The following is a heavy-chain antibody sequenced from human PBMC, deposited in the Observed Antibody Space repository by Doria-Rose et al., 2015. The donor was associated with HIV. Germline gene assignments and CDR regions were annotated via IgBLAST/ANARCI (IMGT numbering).Heavy chain of an antibody. CDR2: IYYTGIN. CDR3: ARLHPTCASTRCPKNYGMDV. D-gene: IGHD2-2*01. V-gene: IGHV4-59*12. J-gene: IGHJ6*02. CDR1: GASINSYY. Sequence: QVQLQESGPGLVKPSETLSLTCTVSGASINSYYWSWIRQSPGKGLEWIGYIYYTGINKYNPSLKSRVTISKDTSKRQVSLKVTSLTPADTAVYFCARLHPTCASTRCPKNYGMDVWGQGTTVVVSS.